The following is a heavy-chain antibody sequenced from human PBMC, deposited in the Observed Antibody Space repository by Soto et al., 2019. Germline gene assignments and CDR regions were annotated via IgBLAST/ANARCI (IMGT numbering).Heavy chain of an antibody. V-gene: IGHV1-24*01. Sequence: GASVKVSCKVSGYTLTELSMHCVRQAPGKGLEWMGGFDPEDGETIYAQKFQGRVTMTEDTSTDTAYMELSSLRSEDTAVYYCATDFFGSSWYRYWGQGTLVTVSS. CDR1: GYTLTELS. CDR2: FDPEDGET. D-gene: IGHD6-13*01. J-gene: IGHJ4*02. CDR3: ATDFFGSSWYRY.